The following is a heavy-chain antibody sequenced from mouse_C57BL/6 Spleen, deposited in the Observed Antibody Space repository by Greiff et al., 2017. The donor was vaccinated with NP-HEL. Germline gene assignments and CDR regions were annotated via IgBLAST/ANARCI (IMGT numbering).Heavy chain of an antibody. CDR2: IDPSDSYT. Sequence: VQLQQPGAELVMPGASVKLSCKASGYTFTSYWMHWVKQRPGQGLEWIGEIDPSDSYTNYNQKFKGKSTLTVDKSSSTAYMQLSSLTSEDSAVYYCARGGLRRWAMDYWGQGTSVTVSS. CDR1: GYTFTSYW. V-gene: IGHV1-69*01. J-gene: IGHJ4*01. CDR3: ARGGLRRWAMDY. D-gene: IGHD2-4*01.